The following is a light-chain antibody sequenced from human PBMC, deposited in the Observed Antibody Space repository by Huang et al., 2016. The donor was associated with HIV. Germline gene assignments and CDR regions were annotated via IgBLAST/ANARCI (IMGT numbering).Light chain of an antibody. Sequence: DIQMTQSPSTLSASVGDRVTITCRASQNINNWLAWYQQKPGKAPKLLIYKTSNLESGVPSRFSVSGSGTQFTLTISSLQPDDFATYYCQQYNTYLSFGGGTKVEIK. CDR1: QNINNW. J-gene: IGKJ4*01. CDR3: QQYNTYLS. V-gene: IGKV1-5*03. CDR2: KTS.